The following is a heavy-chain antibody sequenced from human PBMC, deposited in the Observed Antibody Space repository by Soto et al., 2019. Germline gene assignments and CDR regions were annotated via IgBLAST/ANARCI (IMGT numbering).Heavy chain of an antibody. J-gene: IGHJ4*02. CDR2: IYHTGTT. D-gene: IGHD6-6*01. CDR3: AAPPRY. V-gene: IGHV4-30-2*02. Sequence: PSETLSLTCNVSGCSINRGDYSWTWIRQPPGKGLEWIGYIYHTGTTYYNTSLKSRVTISVDRSKNQFSLKLTSVTAADTAVYYCAAPPRYWGQGTLVTVSS. CDR1: GCSINRGDYS.